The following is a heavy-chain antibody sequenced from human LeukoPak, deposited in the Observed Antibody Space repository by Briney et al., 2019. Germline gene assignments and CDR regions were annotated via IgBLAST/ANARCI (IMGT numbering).Heavy chain of an antibody. D-gene: IGHD3-10*01. Sequence: PGGSLRLSCAASGFTFSSYWMSWVRQAPGKGLEWVANIKQDGSEKYYVDSVKGRFTISRDNAKNSLYLQMNSLRAEDTAVYYCARDTYYYGSGSYAIFDYWGQGTLVTVSS. J-gene: IGHJ4*02. V-gene: IGHV3-7*01. CDR3: ARDTYYYGSGSYAIFDY. CDR1: GFTFSSYW. CDR2: IKQDGSEK.